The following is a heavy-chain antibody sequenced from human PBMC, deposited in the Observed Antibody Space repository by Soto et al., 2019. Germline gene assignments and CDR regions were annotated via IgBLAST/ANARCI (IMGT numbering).Heavy chain of an antibody. CDR3: ARVTRRDNHAFDI. Sequence: SETLSLTFTVSGGSISSGGYSWSRIRQHPGKGLEWIGYIYYSGSTYYNPSLKSRVTISVHSSKNQFSLKLSSVTAADTAVYYCARVTRRDNHAFDIWGQGTMVTVSS. CDR1: GGSISSGGYS. J-gene: IGHJ3*02. V-gene: IGHV4-31*03. CDR2: IYYSGST. D-gene: IGHD1-1*01.